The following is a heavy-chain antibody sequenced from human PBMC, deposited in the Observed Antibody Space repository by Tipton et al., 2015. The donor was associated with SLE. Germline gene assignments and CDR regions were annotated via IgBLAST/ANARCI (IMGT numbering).Heavy chain of an antibody. CDR2: IYYSGST. CDR3: ARDSVAAAELFDP. CDR1: GGSISSSSYY. J-gene: IGHJ5*02. Sequence: LRLSCTVSGGSISSSSYYWGWIRQPPGKGLEWIGSIYYSGSTYYNPSLKSRVTISVDTSKNQFSLKLSSVTAADTALYYCARDSVAAAELFDPWGQGTLVTVSS. D-gene: IGHD6-13*01. V-gene: IGHV4-39*07.